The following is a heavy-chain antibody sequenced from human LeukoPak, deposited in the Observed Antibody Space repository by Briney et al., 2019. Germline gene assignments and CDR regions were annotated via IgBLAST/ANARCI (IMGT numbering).Heavy chain of an antibody. Sequence: PSETLSLTCTVSGGSISSSSYYWGWIRQPPGKGLEWIGSIYYSGSTYYNPSLKSRVTISVDTSKNQFSLKLSSVTAADTAVYYYARDIHHYYDSSGYPPGNWFDPWGQGTLVTVSS. CDR2: IYYSGST. V-gene: IGHV4-39*07. CDR3: ARDIHHYYDSSGYPPGNWFDP. CDR1: GGSISSSSYY. D-gene: IGHD3-22*01. J-gene: IGHJ5*02.